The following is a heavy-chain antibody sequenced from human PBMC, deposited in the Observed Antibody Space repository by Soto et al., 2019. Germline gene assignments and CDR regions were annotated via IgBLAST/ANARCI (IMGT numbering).Heavy chain of an antibody. Sequence: GGSLRLSCAASGFTFSSYGMHWVRQAPGKGLEWVAVISYDGSNKYYADSVKGRFTISRDNSKNTLYLQMNSLRAEDTAVYYCAKEKTPYAFDIWGQGTMVTVSS. V-gene: IGHV3-30*18. CDR3: AKEKTPYAFDI. CDR2: ISYDGSNK. J-gene: IGHJ3*02. CDR1: GFTFSSYG.